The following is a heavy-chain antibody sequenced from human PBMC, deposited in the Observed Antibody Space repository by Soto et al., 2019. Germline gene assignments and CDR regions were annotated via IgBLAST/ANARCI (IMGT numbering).Heavy chain of an antibody. CDR3: ARQSGEQWLVRRNWFDP. CDR1: GGSISSSSYY. D-gene: IGHD6-19*01. J-gene: IGHJ5*02. CDR2: IYYSGST. V-gene: IGHV4-39*01. Sequence: TLSLTCTVSGGSISSSSYYWGWIRQPPGKGLEWIGSIYYSGSTYYNPSLKSRVTISVDTSKNQFSLKLSSVTAADTAVYYCARQSGEQWLVRRNWFDPWGQGTLVTVSS.